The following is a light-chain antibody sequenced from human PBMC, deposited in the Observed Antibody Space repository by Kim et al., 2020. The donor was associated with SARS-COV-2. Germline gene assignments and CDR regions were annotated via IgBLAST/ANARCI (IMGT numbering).Light chain of an antibody. V-gene: IGLV2-8*01. J-gene: IGLJ1*01. Sequence: GQSVTISCTGTSSYVGVYTYVSWYQQHPGKAPKLVIYEVIKRPSRVPDRFSGSKSGHTSSLTISELQVEDEADYYCSSYAVRNGYVFGTGTKVT. CDR3: SSYAVRNGYV. CDR1: SSYVGVYTY. CDR2: EVI.